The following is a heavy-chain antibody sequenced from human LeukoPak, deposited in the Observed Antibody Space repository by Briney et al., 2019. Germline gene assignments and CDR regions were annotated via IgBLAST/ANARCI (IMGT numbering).Heavy chain of an antibody. Sequence: ASVKVSCKASGYTFTGYYIHWVRQAPGRGLECLGWINPNSGATNYAQKFQGRVTMTRDTSISTAYMELSRLTSDDTAVYFCARDFGGGYGRPLDYWGQGTLVTVSS. CDR2: INPNSGAT. CDR3: ARDFGGGYGRPLDY. D-gene: IGHD5-12*01. CDR1: GYTFTGYY. V-gene: IGHV1-2*02. J-gene: IGHJ4*02.